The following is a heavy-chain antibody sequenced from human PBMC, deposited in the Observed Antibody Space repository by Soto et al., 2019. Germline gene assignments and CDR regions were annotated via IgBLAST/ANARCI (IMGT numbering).Heavy chain of an antibody. V-gene: IGHV2-5*02. CDR2: IYWDDDK. J-gene: IGHJ5*02. CDR1: GFSLSTSGVG. D-gene: IGHD3-3*01. CDR3: AHMRSRETIFGVSHRGWFDP. Sequence: QITLKESGPTLVKPTQTLTLTCTFSGFSLSTSGVGVGWIRQPPGKALEWLALIYWDDDKRYSPSLKSRLTTTKDTSXTQXVXRMTNMDPVDTATYYCAHMRSRETIFGVSHRGWFDPWGQGTLVTVSS.